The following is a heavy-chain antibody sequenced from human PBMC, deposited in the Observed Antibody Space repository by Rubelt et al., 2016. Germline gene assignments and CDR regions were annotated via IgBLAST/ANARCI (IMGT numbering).Heavy chain of an antibody. V-gene: IGHV1-46*01. Sequence: SYAQKLQGRVTMTRDTSTSTVYMELSSLRSEDTAVYYCARELEVGSGSYYNGWVDYWGQGTLVTVSS. CDR3: ARELEVGSGSYYNGWVDY. D-gene: IGHD3-10*01. J-gene: IGHJ4*02.